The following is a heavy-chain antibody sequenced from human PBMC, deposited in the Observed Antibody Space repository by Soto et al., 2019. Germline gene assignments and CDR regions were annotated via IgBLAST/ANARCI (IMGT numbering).Heavy chain of an antibody. Sequence: SVKVSCKASVGTFSNYAISWVRQAPGQGLEWMGGIILPFGTANYAQKFQGRVTITADESMTTAYMELSGLRSEDTAVYYCAKDGRGPYSSSWYDWFDPWGQGTLVTVSS. CDR2: IILPFGTA. J-gene: IGHJ5*02. CDR3: AKDGRGPYSSSWYDWFDP. D-gene: IGHD6-13*01. V-gene: IGHV1-69*13. CDR1: VGTFSNYA.